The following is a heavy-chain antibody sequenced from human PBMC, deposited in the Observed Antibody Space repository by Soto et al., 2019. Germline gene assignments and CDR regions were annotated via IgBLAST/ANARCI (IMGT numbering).Heavy chain of an antibody. V-gene: IGHV1-3*01. Sequence: ASVKVSCKASGCTFSSYAMHWVRQAPGQRLEWMGWINAGYGNTKSSQKFQDRVTISRDTSASTAYMELTSLRSEDTAVYYCARDTGDGTFDFWGREPWSPSPQ. CDR3: ARDTGDGTFDF. D-gene: IGHD7-27*01. CDR1: GCTFSSYA. CDR2: INAGYGNT. J-gene: IGHJ4*02.